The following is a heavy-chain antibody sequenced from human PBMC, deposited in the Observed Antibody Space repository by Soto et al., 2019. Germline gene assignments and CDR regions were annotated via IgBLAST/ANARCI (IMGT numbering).Heavy chain of an antibody. J-gene: IGHJ4*02. CDR2: IIPIFDTT. V-gene: IGHV1-69*13. CDR3: ARAPILVSVTLHENYFDS. CDR1: RGTFMNSG. D-gene: IGHD2-21*02. Sequence: SVKVSFKASRGTFMNSGISWVRQAPGQGLEWMGGIIPIFDTTNYAQKLQGRITIIANESTNTVYMELSNLRSADTGVYYCARAPILVSVTLHENYFDSWGQGTLVTVSS.